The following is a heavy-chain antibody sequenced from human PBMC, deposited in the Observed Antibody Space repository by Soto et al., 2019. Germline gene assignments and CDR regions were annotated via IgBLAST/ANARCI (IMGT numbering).Heavy chain of an antibody. V-gene: IGHV4-34*01. J-gene: IGHJ6*02. CDR3: ARGRHILTGYYRDLNYGMAV. Sequence: PSETMSVTCAVDGGSFSGYYWSWSRKTPGKGLEWSGEINHSGSTNYNPPLKSRLTISVDTSKNQFSLKLSSVTAAATALYYCARGRHILTGYYRDLNYGMAVWGQGTTVTVSS. D-gene: IGHD3-9*01. CDR1: GGSFSGYY. CDR2: INHSGST.